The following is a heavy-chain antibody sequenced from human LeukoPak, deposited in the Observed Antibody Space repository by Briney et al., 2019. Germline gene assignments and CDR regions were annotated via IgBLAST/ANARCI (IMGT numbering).Heavy chain of an antibody. D-gene: IGHD6-6*01. CDR1: GGSISSGGYY. Sequence: SETLSLTCTVSGGSISSGGYYWRWIRQHPGKGLEWIGYIYYSGSTYYNPSLKSRVTISVDTSKNQFSLKLSSVTAADTAVYYCARAGTARRFAFDIWGQGTMVTVSS. J-gene: IGHJ3*02. CDR2: IYYSGST. V-gene: IGHV4-31*03. CDR3: ARAGTARRFAFDI.